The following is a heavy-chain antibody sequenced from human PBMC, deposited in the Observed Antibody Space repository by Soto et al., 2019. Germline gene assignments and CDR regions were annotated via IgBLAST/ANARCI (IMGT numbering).Heavy chain of an antibody. CDR1: GGTFSSYT. J-gene: IGHJ4*02. CDR3: ARDKAGRWLQPSLDY. D-gene: IGHD3-10*01. Sequence: QVQLVQSGAEVKKPGSSVKVSCKASGGTFSSYTISWVRQAPGQGLEWMGRIIPTLGIANYTQKFQGRVTITADKSTSTAYMELSSLRSEDTAVYYCARDKAGRWLQPSLDYWGQGTLVTVSS. V-gene: IGHV1-69*08. CDR2: IIPTLGIA.